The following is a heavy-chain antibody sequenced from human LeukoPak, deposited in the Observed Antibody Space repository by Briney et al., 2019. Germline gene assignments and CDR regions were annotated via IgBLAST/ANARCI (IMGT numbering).Heavy chain of an antibody. V-gene: IGHV1-8*01. CDR3: ARGEPVVRATIF. CDR2: MNPNSGNT. Sequence: ASVKVSCKASGYTFTSYDINWVRQATGQGLEWMGWMNPNSGNTGYAQKFQGRVTMTRNTSISTAYMELSSLRSEDTAVYYCARGEPVVRATIFWGQGTLVTVSS. CDR1: GYTFTSYD. D-gene: IGHD1-26*01. J-gene: IGHJ4*02.